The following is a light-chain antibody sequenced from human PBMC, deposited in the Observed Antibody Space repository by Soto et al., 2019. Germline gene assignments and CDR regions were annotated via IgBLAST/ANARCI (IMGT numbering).Light chain of an antibody. CDR3: HQRSTGPML. J-gene: IGKJ5*01. CDR2: DTS. V-gene: IGKV3-11*01. CDR1: LNVNSY. Sequence: IEVIASPSQKSLSPGERAALACRASLNVNSYLAWYQQKPGQAHRLLIYDTSIRATGVPARFSGGGSGTDFTLTISVLGPEHFAVYYCHQRSTGPMLFGQG.